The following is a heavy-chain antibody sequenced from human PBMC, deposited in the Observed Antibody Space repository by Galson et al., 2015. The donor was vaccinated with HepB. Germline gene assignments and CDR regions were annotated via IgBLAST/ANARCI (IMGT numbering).Heavy chain of an antibody. Sequence: SLRLSCAASGFTVSSNYMSWVRQAPGKGLEWVSVIYSGGSTYYADSVKGRFTISRHNSKNTLYLQMNSLRAEDTAVYYCARGAYDSSGYYDDAFDIWGQGTMVTVSS. CDR2: IYSGGST. J-gene: IGHJ3*02. D-gene: IGHD3-22*01. CDR3: ARGAYDSSGYYDDAFDI. V-gene: IGHV3-53*04. CDR1: GFTVSSNY.